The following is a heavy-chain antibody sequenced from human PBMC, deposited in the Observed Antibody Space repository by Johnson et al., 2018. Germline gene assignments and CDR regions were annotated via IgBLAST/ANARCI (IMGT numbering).Heavy chain of an antibody. J-gene: IGHJ3*02. CDR3: ATGDAFAT. Sequence: VQLQESGGGLVQPGGSIRLSCAGSGFTFSNAWMNWVRQAPGKGLEWVGRIKSKFNGGATHYAAPVKGRFTISRDDSKNTAYLQMNGLKAEDIALYYCATGDAFATWGQGTMVTVSS. V-gene: IGHV3-15*07. CDR1: GFTFSNAW. CDR2: IKSKFNGGAT.